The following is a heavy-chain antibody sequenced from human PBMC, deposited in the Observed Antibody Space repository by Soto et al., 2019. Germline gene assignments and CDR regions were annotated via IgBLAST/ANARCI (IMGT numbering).Heavy chain of an antibody. CDR3: ARSNGVVVTIFDY. V-gene: IGHV4-30-2*01. D-gene: IGHD2-21*02. J-gene: IGHJ4*02. Sequence: PSETLSLTCAVSGGSISMGGYSWSWIRQPPGKGLGWIGYIYHSGSTYYNPSLKSRVTISVDRSKNQFSLKLSSVTAADTAVYYCARSNGVVVTIFDYWGQGTLVTVSS. CDR1: GGSISMGGYS. CDR2: IYHSGST.